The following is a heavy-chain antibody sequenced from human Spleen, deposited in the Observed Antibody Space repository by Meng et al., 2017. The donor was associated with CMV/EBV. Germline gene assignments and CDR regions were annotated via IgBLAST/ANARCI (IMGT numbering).Heavy chain of an antibody. CDR1: DFIVSSYG. CDR3: ARASGYYRTSSYYFDY. Sequence: GESLKISCVGSDFIVSSYGMNWVRKAPGKGLEWVSSISSVGSYIYYADSVKGRFTVSRDNARNSLYLQMNSLRAEDTAVYYCARASGYYRTSSYYFDYWGQGALVTVSS. V-gene: IGHV3-21*01. J-gene: IGHJ4*02. CDR2: ISSVGSYI. D-gene: IGHD3-22*01.